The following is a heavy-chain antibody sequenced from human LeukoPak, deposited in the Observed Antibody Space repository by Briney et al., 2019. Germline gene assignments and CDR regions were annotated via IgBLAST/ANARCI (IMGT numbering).Heavy chain of an antibody. CDR3: ARDLGSPVEGLDY. CDR1: GYTFTGYY. Sequence: ASVKVSCKASGYTFTGYYMHWVRQAPGQGLEWMGWINPNNGGTNYAQKLQGRVTMTTDTSTSTAYMELRSLRSDDTAVYYCARDLGSPVEGLDYWGQGTLVTVPS. J-gene: IGHJ4*02. V-gene: IGHV1-2*02. CDR2: INPNNGGT. D-gene: IGHD3-10*01.